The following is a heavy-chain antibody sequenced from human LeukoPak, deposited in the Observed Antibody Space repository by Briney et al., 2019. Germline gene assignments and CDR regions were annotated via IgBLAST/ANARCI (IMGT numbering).Heavy chain of an antibody. D-gene: IGHD3-9*01. Sequence: KSSETLSLTCTVSGGSISSGGYYWSWIRQHPGKGLEWIGYIYYSGSTYYNPSLKSRVTISVDTSKNQFSLKLSSVTAADTAVYYCASSILTGRNWFDPWGQGTLVTVSS. CDR2: IYYSGST. CDR3: ASSILTGRNWFDP. CDR1: GGSISSGGYY. V-gene: IGHV4-31*03. J-gene: IGHJ5*02.